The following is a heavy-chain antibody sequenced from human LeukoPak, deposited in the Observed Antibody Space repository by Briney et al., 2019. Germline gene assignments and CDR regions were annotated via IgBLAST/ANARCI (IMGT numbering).Heavy chain of an antibody. CDR2: IAHDGSVQ. V-gene: IGHV3-30*18. CDR1: GFTFSNYG. D-gene: IGHD2/OR15-2a*01. CDR3: AKEKVPISMPAWYFGL. J-gene: IGHJ2*01. Sequence: PGGSLRLSCAASGFTFSNYGMHWVRQTPGKGLEWVTVIAHDGSVQYYIDSVKGRFTISRDDSKNMLYLQMNSLRAEDTAIYYCAKEKVPISMPAWYFGLWGRGTLVTVSS.